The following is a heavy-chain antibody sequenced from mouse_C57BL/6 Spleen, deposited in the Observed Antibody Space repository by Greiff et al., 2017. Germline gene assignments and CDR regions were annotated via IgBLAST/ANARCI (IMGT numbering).Heavy chain of an antibody. J-gene: IGHJ4*01. CDR3: ARHRDYGSSYYYAMDY. Sequence: EVKLVESGGDLVKPGGSLKLSCAASGFTFSSYGMSWVRQTPDNRLEWVATISSGGSYTYYPDSVKGRFTISRDNAKNTLYLQMSSLKSEDTAMYYCARHRDYGSSYYYAMDYWGQGTSVTVSS. CDR2: ISSGGSYT. D-gene: IGHD1-1*01. CDR1: GFTFSSYG. V-gene: IGHV5-6*01.